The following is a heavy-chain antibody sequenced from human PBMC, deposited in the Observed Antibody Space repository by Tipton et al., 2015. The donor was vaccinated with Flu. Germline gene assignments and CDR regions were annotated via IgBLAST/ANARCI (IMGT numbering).Heavy chain of an antibody. CDR3: ARGEGWYYDILNGIDY. V-gene: IGHV3-30*04. J-gene: IGHJ4*02. Sequence: SLRLSCAASGFTFSSYAMHWVGQAPGKGLVWGAVISYDGSNKYYADSVKGRFTISRDNSKNTLYLQMNSLRAEDTAVYYCARGEGWYYDILNGIDYWGQGTLVTVSS. CDR1: GFTFSSYA. D-gene: IGHD3-9*01. CDR2: ISYDGSNK.